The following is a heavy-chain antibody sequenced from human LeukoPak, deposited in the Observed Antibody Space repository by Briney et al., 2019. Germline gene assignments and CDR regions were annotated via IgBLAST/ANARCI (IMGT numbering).Heavy chain of an antibody. CDR1: GGSISSSSYY. Sequence: SETLSLTCTVSGGSISSSSYYWGWIRQPPGKGLEWIGSIYYSGSTYYNPSLKSRVTISVDTSKNQFSLKLSSVTAADTAVYYCARRRNYYYYMDVWGKGTTVTVSS. D-gene: IGHD1-14*01. J-gene: IGHJ6*03. CDR2: IYYSGST. V-gene: IGHV4-39*01. CDR3: ARRRNYYYYMDV.